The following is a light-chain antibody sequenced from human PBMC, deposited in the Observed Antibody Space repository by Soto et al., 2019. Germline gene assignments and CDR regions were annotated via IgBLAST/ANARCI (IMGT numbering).Light chain of an antibody. CDR2: EVR. Sequence: QSALTQPASVSGSPGQSITIACTGTNRDVGSYNLVSWYQQRPGEAPKLIISEVRNRPSGISYRFTGSKSGNTASLTISGLQAEDEADYYCSSYTSSNTLIFGGGTQLTVL. J-gene: IGLJ2*01. V-gene: IGLV2-14*01. CDR1: NRDVGSYNL. CDR3: SSYTSSNTLI.